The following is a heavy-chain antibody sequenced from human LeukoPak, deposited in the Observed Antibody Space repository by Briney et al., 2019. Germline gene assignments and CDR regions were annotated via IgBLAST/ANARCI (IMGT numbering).Heavy chain of an antibody. J-gene: IGHJ4*02. CDR1: GFNVNSNY. CDR2: IYSSGTT. CDR3: ARDRGGRFGY. V-gene: IGHV3-66*01. Sequence: GGSLRLSCAASGFNVNSNYMSWVRQAPGKGLEWVSVIYSSGTTYYGDSVKGRFTISRDNSKNTLYPQMNSLRAEDTAVYYCARDRGGRFGYRGQGTLVTVSS. D-gene: IGHD3-10*01.